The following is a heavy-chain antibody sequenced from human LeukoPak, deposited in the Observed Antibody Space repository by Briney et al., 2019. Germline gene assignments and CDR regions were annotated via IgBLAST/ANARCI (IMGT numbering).Heavy chain of an antibody. CDR3: ARGHLYDYSTTSYYFDY. V-gene: IGHV5-51*01. D-gene: IGHD5-12*01. CDR1: GFTFSNYW. Sequence: GGSLRLSCVVSGFTFSNYWMSWVRQAPGKGLEWMGIIYPGDSDTRYSPSFQGQVTISADKSISTAYLQWSSLKASDTAMYYCARGHLYDYSTTSYYFDYWGQGTLVTVSS. CDR2: IYPGDSDT. J-gene: IGHJ4*02.